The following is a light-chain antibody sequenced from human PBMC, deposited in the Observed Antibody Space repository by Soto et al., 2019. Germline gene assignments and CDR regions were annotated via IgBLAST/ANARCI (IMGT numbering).Light chain of an antibody. Sequence: DIQMTQSPSSLSASVGDTVTITCQASQDISNYLNWYQQKPGKAPKLLIYDASNLETGVPSRFSGSGSGTDFTFTISSLQPEDIATYYCQQYDNLPLTFGGATKVDIK. J-gene: IGKJ4*01. CDR2: DAS. CDR3: QQYDNLPLT. CDR1: QDISNY. V-gene: IGKV1-33*01.